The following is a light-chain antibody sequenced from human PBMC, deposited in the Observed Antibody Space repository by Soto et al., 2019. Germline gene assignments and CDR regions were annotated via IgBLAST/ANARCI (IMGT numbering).Light chain of an antibody. Sequence: DIQMTQSPSSLSASVGDRVTITCQASQDISHYLNWYQQKPGKAPKLLIYDTSNLETGVPSKFSGSGSETHFIFTISSLQPEDIATYYCQQFYNLPWTFGQGTKVEIE. CDR2: DTS. CDR1: QDISHY. V-gene: IGKV1-33*01. J-gene: IGKJ1*01. CDR3: QQFYNLPWT.